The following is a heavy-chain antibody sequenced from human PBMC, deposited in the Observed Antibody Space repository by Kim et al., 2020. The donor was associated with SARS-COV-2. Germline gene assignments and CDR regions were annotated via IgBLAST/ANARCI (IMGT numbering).Heavy chain of an antibody. J-gene: IGHJ6*02. CDR2: IWYDGSNK. Sequence: GGSLRLSCAASGFTFSSYGMHWVRQAPGKGLEWVAVIWYDGSNKYYADSVKGRFTISRDNSKNTLYLQMNSLRAEDTAVYYCAREYYYGSGSYLASGMDVWGQGTTVTVSS. D-gene: IGHD3-10*01. CDR1: GFTFSSYG. V-gene: IGHV3-33*01. CDR3: AREYYYGSGSYLASGMDV.